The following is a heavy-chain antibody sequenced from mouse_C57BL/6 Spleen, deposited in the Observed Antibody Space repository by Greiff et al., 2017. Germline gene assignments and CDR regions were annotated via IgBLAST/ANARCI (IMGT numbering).Heavy chain of an antibody. V-gene: IGHV1-61*01. D-gene: IGHD1-1*01. CDR2: IYPSDSET. J-gene: IGHJ3*01. CDR3: ARGISYYGSSYKAY. CDR1: GYTFTSYW. Sequence: QVQLQQPGAELVRPGSSVKLSCKASGYTFTSYWMDWVKQRPGQGLEWIGNIYPSDSETHYNQKFKDKATLTVDKSSSTAYMQLSSLTSEDSAVYYGARGISYYGSSYKAYWGQGTLVTVSA.